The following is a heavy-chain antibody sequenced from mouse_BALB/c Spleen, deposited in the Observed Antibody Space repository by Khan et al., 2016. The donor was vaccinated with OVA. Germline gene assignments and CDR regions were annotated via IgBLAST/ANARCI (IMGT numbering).Heavy chain of an antibody. J-gene: IGHJ4*01. CDR1: GYSITSDYA. V-gene: IGHV3-2*02. CDR2: ISYGGST. Sequence: EVQLQESGPGLVKPSQSLSLTCTVTGYSITSDYAWDWIRQFPGNKLEWMGYISYGGSTSYNPSLKSRISITRDTSKNQFFLQLNSVTTEDTAVYYCARKNYYGYAMDYWGQGTSVTVSS. CDR3: ARKNYYGYAMDY. D-gene: IGHD1-1*01.